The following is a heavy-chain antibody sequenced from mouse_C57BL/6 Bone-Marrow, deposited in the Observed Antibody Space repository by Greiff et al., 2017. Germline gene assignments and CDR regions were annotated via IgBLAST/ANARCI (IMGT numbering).Heavy chain of an antibody. Sequence: DVMLVESGGGLVKPGGSLKLSCAASGFTFSSYAMSWVRQTPEKRLEWVATISDGGSYTYYPDNVKGRFTISRDNAKNNLYQQMSHLKSEDTAMYYCARDAYDYDEFAYWGQGTLVTVSA. J-gene: IGHJ3*01. V-gene: IGHV5-4*01. D-gene: IGHD2-4*01. CDR3: ARDAYDYDEFAY. CDR1: GFTFSSYA. CDR2: ISDGGSYT.